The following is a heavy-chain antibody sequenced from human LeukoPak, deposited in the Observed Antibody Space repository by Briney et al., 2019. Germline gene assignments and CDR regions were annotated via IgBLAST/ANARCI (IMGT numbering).Heavy chain of an antibody. Sequence: GGSLRLSCAASGFTFRNYEMNWVRQAPGKGLEWISYIDNSDSTTYYADSVKGRFTISRDNSKSTLYIQMNSLRAEDTAVYYCARAKPKNMVRGLIMRRESRYYFDYWGQGTLVTVSS. CDR3: ARAKPKNMVRGLIMRRESRYYFDY. J-gene: IGHJ4*02. D-gene: IGHD3-10*01. CDR1: GFTFRNYE. CDR2: IDNSDSTT. V-gene: IGHV3-48*03.